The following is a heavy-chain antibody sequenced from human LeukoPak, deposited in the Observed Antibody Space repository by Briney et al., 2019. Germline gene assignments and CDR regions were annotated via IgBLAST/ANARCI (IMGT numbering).Heavy chain of an antibody. J-gene: IGHJ3*02. V-gene: IGHV4-39*01. Sequence: SETLSLTCTVSGGSISSGSYYWGWIRQPPGKGLEWIGTIYYSGYTYYNPSLKSRVTISVDTSKSQFSLKLSSVTAADTALYYCARVRSVGGNPHAFNIWGQGTMVTVSS. D-gene: IGHD4-23*01. CDR2: IYYSGYT. CDR1: GGSISSGSYY. CDR3: ARVRSVGGNPHAFNI.